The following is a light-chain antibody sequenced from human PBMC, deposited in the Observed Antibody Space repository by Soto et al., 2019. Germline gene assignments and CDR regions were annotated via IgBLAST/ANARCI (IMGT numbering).Light chain of an antibody. Sequence: DIRMTQSPSALSASVGDRVTSTCRASQSISSYLNWYQQKPGKAPKLLIYAASSLQSGVPSRFSGSGSGTDFTLTISSLQPEDFATYYCQQSYSTPITFGQGTRLEIK. V-gene: IGKV1-39*01. J-gene: IGKJ5*01. CDR1: QSISSY. CDR2: AAS. CDR3: QQSYSTPIT.